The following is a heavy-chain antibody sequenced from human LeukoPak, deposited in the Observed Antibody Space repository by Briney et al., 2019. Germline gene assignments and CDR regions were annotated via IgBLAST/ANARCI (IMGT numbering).Heavy chain of an antibody. J-gene: IGHJ5*02. CDR2: IYYSGST. Sequence: SQTLSLTCTVSGGSISSGSYYWGWIRQPPGKGLERIGSIYYSGSTYYNPSLKSRVTISVDTSKNQFSLKLSSVTAADTAVYYCARSFYYDSSGYYGRGWFDPWGQGTLVTVSS. CDR3: ARSFYYDSSGYYGRGWFDP. D-gene: IGHD3-22*01. CDR1: GGSISSGSYY. V-gene: IGHV4-39*01.